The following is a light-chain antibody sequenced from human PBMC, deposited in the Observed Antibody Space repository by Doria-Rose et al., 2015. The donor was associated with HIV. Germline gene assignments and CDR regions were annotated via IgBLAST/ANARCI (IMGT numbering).Light chain of an antibody. CDR2: DGS. CDR1: QSFSSTY. J-gene: IGKJ1*01. Sequence: QSPGTLSLSPGERATLSCRASQSFSSTYLAWYQQKSGQAPSLLIYDGSTSATGIPDRFSASGSGTDFTLTINRLEPEDFALYYCHQYGTSWTFGQGTKVEI. V-gene: IGKV3-20*01. CDR3: HQYGTSWT.